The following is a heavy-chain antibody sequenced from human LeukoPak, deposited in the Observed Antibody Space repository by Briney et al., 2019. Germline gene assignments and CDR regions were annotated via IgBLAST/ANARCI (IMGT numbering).Heavy chain of an antibody. Sequence: AASVKVSCKASGYTFTGYYMHWVRQAPGQGLEWMGWINPNSNDPHYAQKFQGRVTMTRDTSISTAYMELSRLTSDDSAVYYCATGEEGHWGQGTLVTVSS. V-gene: IGHV1-2*02. CDR3: ATGEEGH. J-gene: IGHJ4*02. CDR1: GYTFTGYY. CDR2: INPNSNDP.